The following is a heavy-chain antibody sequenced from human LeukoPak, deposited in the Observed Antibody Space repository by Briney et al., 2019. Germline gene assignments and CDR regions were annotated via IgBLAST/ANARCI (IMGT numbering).Heavy chain of an antibody. CDR2: INPNSGAT. Sequence: ASVKVSCKASGYFTGDYMHWVRQAPGQGLEWMGRINPNSGATNFAQKFQGRVTMTRDTSISTAYMEMSSLMSDDTAVYYCARGAPDYYGSGSYKGGFDYWGQGTLVTVSS. CDR3: ARGAPDYYGSGSYKGGFDY. J-gene: IGHJ4*02. CDR1: GYFTGDY. D-gene: IGHD3-10*01. V-gene: IGHV1-2*06.